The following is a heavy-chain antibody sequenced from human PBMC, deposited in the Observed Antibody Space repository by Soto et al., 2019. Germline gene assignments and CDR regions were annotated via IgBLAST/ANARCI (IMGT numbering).Heavy chain of an antibody. Sequence: QVQLVQSGAEVKKPGSSVKVSCKASGGTFSSYAISWVRQAPGQGLEWMGGIIPIFGTANYAQKFQGRVTITADESTSTAYMELSSLRSEDTAVYYCAREKGKYYDSIGYYYGDAFDIWGQGTMVTVSS. D-gene: IGHD3-22*01. J-gene: IGHJ3*02. CDR3: AREKGKYYDSIGYYYGDAFDI. CDR1: GGTFSSYA. CDR2: IIPIFGTA. V-gene: IGHV1-69*01.